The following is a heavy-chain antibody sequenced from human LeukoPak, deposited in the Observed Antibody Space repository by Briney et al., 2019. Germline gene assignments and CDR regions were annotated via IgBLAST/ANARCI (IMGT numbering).Heavy chain of an antibody. V-gene: IGHV3-23*01. CDR3: AKDPSAVANTYYYYYGMDV. J-gene: IGHJ6*02. D-gene: IGHD6-13*01. CDR2: IGRDDRT. Sequence: PGGSLRLSCAASGFSFRDYAISWVRQAPGKGLEWVSGIGRDDRTHYPEPVKGRFAISRGMDESTLFLQMNSLRAEDTAVYYCAKDPSAVANTYYYYYGMDVWGQGTTVTVSS. CDR1: GFSFRDYA.